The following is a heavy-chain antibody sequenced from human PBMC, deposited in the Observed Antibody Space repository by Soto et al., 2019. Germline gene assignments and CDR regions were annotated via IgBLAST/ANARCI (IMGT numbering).Heavy chain of an antibody. Sequence: EVQLLESGGGLVQPGGSLRLSCAASGFTFSNYAMTWLRQAPGKGLEWVSGISGSGSSIYYADSVKGRFTISRDNSKNTLYLQMNSVSAEDSAVYYCGNGGDISSWENWFDTWGQGQLVNVS. CDR3: GNGGDISSWENWFDT. D-gene: IGHD2-15*01. CDR1: GFTFSNYA. CDR2: ISGSGSSI. J-gene: IGHJ5*02. V-gene: IGHV3-23*01.